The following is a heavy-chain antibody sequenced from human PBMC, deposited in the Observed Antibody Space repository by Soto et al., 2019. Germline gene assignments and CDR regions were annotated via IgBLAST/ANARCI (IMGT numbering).Heavy chain of an antibody. Sequence: VKVSCKASGGTFSSYAISWVRQAPGQGLEWMGGIIPIFGTANYAQKFQGRVTITADESTSTAYMELSSLRSEDTAVYYCARVPSLYSSSWTTFDYWGQGTLVTVSS. D-gene: IGHD6-13*01. J-gene: IGHJ4*02. V-gene: IGHV1-69*01. CDR2: IIPIFGTA. CDR1: GGTFSSYA. CDR3: ARVPSLYSSSWTTFDY.